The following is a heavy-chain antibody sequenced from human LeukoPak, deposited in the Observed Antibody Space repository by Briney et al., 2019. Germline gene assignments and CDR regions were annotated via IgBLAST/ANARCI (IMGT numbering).Heavy chain of an antibody. D-gene: IGHD3-10*01. CDR1: GCTFTSYG. Sequence: GASVKVSCKASGCTFTSYGISWVRQAPGQGLEWMGWISAYNGNTNYAQKFQGRVTMTRDTSISTAYMELSRLRSDDTAVYYCARDVGFRMVRGVMSDYWGQGTLVTVSS. V-gene: IGHV1-18*01. CDR2: ISAYNGNT. CDR3: ARDVGFRMVRGVMSDY. J-gene: IGHJ4*02.